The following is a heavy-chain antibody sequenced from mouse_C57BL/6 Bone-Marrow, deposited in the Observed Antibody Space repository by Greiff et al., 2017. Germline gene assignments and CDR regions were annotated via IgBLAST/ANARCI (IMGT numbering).Heavy chain of an antibody. J-gene: IGHJ4*01. Sequence: VQLQQPGAELVKPGASVKMSCKASGYTFTSYWITWVKQRPGQGLEWIGDIYPGSGSTNYNEKFKSKATLTVDTSSSTAYLQRSSLTSEDSAVYYCARRGYHIYAMDYWGQGTSVTVSS. V-gene: IGHV1-55*01. CDR3: ARRGYHIYAMDY. CDR1: GYTFTSYW. CDR2: IYPGSGST. D-gene: IGHD3-1*01.